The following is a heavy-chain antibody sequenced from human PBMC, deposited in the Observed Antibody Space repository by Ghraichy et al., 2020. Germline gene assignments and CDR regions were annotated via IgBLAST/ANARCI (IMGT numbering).Heavy chain of an antibody. CDR2: LSSSSSII. CDR1: GFTFSSHS. CDR3: VRAPLISTKYYFDY. V-gene: IGHV3-48*02. J-gene: IGHJ4*02. D-gene: IGHD2-8*01. Sequence: GESLNISCAASGFTFSSHSMNWVRQAPGKGLEWVSHLSSSSSIIYYADSVKGRFTISRDNANNSLYLQMNSLRDEDTAVYYCVRAPLISTKYYFDYWGQGTLVTVSS.